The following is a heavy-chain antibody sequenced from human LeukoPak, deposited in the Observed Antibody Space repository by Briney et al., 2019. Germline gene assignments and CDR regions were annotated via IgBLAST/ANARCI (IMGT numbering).Heavy chain of an antibody. CDR1: GFTFSSYG. Sequence: VGSLRLSCAASGFTFSSYGMHWVRQAPGKGLEWVAFIRYDGSNKYYADSVKGRFTISRDNSKNTLYLQMNSLRAEDTAVYYCAKKPSGGATIGDNWFDPWGQGTLVTVSS. D-gene: IGHD1-26*01. V-gene: IGHV3-30*02. J-gene: IGHJ5*02. CDR2: IRYDGSNK. CDR3: AKKPSGGATIGDNWFDP.